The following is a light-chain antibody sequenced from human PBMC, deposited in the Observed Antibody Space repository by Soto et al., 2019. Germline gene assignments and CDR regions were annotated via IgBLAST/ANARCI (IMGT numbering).Light chain of an antibody. CDR1: QGVTNS. CDR2: GAS. V-gene: IGKV3-15*01. Sequence: EIVMTQSPVTLSVSPGERATLSCRASQGVTNSLAWYQQKPGQAPRLLIYGASTRATGIPVRFSGSGFGTEFTLTISSLQSEDFAVYDCQQYNHWSSFGPGTKVDIK. CDR3: QQYNHWSS. J-gene: IGKJ3*01.